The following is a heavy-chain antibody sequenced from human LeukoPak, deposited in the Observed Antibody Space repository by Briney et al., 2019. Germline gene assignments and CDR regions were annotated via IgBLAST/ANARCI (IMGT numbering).Heavy chain of an antibody. V-gene: IGHV3-30*18. Sequence: GGSLRLSCAASGFTFSSHGMHWVRQAPGKGLEWVAVIANDGRDKKYADSVKGRFTISRDNSKNALYLQMNSLRAEDTAVYYCAKDGRVAAAAYYFDYWGQGTLATVSS. J-gene: IGHJ4*02. CDR1: GFTFSSHG. CDR3: AKDGRVAAAAYYFDY. CDR2: IANDGRDK. D-gene: IGHD6-13*01.